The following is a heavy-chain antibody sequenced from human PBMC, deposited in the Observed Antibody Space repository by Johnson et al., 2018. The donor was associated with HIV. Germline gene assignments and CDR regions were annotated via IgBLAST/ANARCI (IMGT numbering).Heavy chain of an antibody. CDR1: GFTFDDYA. CDR3: AGSPSEWDAFDS. V-gene: IGHV3-9*01. CDR2: ISWNSGSI. J-gene: IGHJ3*02. D-gene: IGHD3-3*01. Sequence: VQLVESGGGLVQPGRSLRLSCAASGFTFDDYAMHWVRQAPGKGLEWVSGISWNSGSIGYADSVKGRFTISRDNSKNTLYLQMNSLRAEDTALYYCAGSPSEWDAFDSWGQGTMVTVSS.